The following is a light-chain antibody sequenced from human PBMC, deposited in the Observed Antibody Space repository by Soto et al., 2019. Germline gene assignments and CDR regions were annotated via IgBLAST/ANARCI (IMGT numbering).Light chain of an antibody. CDR3: HQYNSWPLT. CDR1: QSVSTN. V-gene: IGKV3-15*01. Sequence: EIVMTQSPATLSVSPGERGTLSCRASQSVSTNLAWYQQKPGQAPRLLVYDASTRATGIPARFSGSGSGSEFTLTISSLQSEDFAVYYCHQYNSWPLTFGPGTKVDIK. J-gene: IGKJ3*01. CDR2: DAS.